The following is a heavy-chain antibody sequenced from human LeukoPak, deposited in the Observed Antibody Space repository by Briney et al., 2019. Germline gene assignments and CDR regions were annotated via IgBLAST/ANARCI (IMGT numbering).Heavy chain of an antibody. D-gene: IGHD4-23*01. CDR1: GGSISSGGYS. J-gene: IGHJ6*02. CDR2: IYHSGST. CDR3: ARGPRDYGGNGKTLYYGMDV. Sequence: SQTLSLTCAVSGGSISSGGYSWSWIRQPPGKGLEWIGYIYHSGSTYYNPSLKSRVTISVDRSKNQFSLKLSSVTAADTAVYYCARGPRDYGGNGKTLYYGMDVWGQGTTVTASS. V-gene: IGHV4-30-2*01.